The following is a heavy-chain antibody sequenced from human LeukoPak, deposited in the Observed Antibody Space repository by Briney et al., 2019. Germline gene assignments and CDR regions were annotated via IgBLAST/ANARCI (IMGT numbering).Heavy chain of an antibody. V-gene: IGHV4-59*01. J-gene: IGHJ5*02. D-gene: IGHD6-6*01. CDR1: GGSISSYY. CDR3: ARDIYSSSSGNWFDP. Sequence: PSETLSLTCTVSGGSISSYYWSWIRQPPGKGLEWIGYTYYSGSTNYNPSLKSRVTISVDTSKNQFSLKLSSVTAADTAVYYCARDIYSSSSGNWFDPWGQGTLVTVSS. CDR2: TYYSGST.